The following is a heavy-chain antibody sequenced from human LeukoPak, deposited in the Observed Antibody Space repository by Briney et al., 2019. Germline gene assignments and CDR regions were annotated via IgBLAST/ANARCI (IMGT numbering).Heavy chain of an antibody. Sequence: PGGSLRLSSAASGFTFSSYAMSWVRQAPGKGLEWVSGISGSGDNTYYADSVKGRFTISRDNSKNTLYVQVNSLGTEDTAAYYCAKGSYYDSSGSFYFDYWGQGTLVTDSS. J-gene: IGHJ4*02. D-gene: IGHD3-22*01. CDR3: AKGSYYDSSGSFYFDY. V-gene: IGHV3-23*01. CDR2: ISGSGDNT. CDR1: GFTFSSYA.